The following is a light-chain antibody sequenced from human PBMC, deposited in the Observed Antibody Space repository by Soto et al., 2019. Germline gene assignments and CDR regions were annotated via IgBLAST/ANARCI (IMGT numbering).Light chain of an antibody. CDR1: QSISSSS. V-gene: IGKV3-20*01. Sequence: EIVLTQSPGTLSLSPGERATLSCRASQSISSSSLAWFQQKPGQAPRLLIYGASSRATGIPDRFGGSGSGTAFPPTISRRGPKDFEVYYCQQYVAPPWTSAKGTKVE. CDR2: GAS. CDR3: QQYVAPPWT. J-gene: IGKJ1*01.